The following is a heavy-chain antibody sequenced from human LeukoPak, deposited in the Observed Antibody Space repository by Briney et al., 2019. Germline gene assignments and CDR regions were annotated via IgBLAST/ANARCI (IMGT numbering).Heavy chain of an antibody. D-gene: IGHD1-26*01. CDR1: GGTFSSYA. CDR2: IIPIFGTA. CDR3: ARGPIVGATHDAFDI. J-gene: IGHJ3*02. V-gene: IGHV1-69*05. Sequence: ASVKASCKASGGTFSSYAISWVRQAPGQGLEWMGRIIPIFGTANYAQKFQGRVTITTDESTSTAYMELSSLRSEDTAVYYCARGPIVGATHDAFDIWGQGTMVTVSS.